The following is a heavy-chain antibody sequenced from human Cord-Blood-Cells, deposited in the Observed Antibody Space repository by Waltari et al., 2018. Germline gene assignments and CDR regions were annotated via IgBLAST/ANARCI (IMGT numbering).Heavy chain of an antibody. J-gene: IGHJ5*02. CDR3: ARHVQGSWPEEGFDP. CDR2: IYYSGST. CDR1: GGSISSSSYY. Sequence: QLQLQESGPGLVKPSETLSLTCTVSGGSISSSSYYWGWIRQPPGKGLEWIGSIYYSGSTYYNPSLKSRVTISVDTSKNQFSLKLSSVTAADTAVYYCARHVQGSWPEEGFDPWGQGTLVTVSS. D-gene: IGHD6-13*01. V-gene: IGHV4-39*01.